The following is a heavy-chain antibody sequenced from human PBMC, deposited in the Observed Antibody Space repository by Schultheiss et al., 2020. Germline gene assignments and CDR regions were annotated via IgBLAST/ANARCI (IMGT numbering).Heavy chain of an antibody. J-gene: IGHJ3*02. V-gene: IGHV3-73*01. D-gene: IGHD3-22*01. CDR3: TYSRGYLRNDAFDI. CDR2: IRTKANSYAT. CDR1: GFTFSGSA. Sequence: GGSLRLSCAASGFTFSGSAMHWVRQASGKGLEWVGRIRTKANSYATAYAASVKGRFTISRDDSKNTAYLQMNSLKTEDTAVYYCTYSRGYLRNDAFDIWGQGTMVTVSS.